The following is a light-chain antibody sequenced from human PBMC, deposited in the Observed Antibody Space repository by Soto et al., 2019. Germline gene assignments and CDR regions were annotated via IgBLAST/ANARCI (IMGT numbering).Light chain of an antibody. CDR2: KAS. V-gene: IGKV1-5*03. CDR3: EQSWT. Sequence: DIQMTQSPSTLSASVGDRVTITCRASQSISSWLAWYQQKPGKAPKVLIYKASSLESGVPSRFSGGGSGTECTLTISSLQPDDFATYYCEQSWTFGEGTKVEVK. J-gene: IGKJ1*01. CDR1: QSISSW.